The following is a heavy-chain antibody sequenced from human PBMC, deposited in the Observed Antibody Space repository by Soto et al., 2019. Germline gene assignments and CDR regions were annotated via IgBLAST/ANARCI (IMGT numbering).Heavy chain of an antibody. CDR2: INPNSGNI. D-gene: IGHD3-10*01. J-gene: IGHJ4*02. V-gene: IGHV1-8*01. CDR3: ARGRASGSYYLLDY. CDR1: GAPLTTFD. Sequence: RGSVKRSFKASGAPLTTFDINLVRQATGHGLEWMGWINPNSGNIGYAQRFQGRVTMSGDTAIRTAYMEVSSLRSDDTAVYYCARGRASGSYYLLDYWGQGTLVTGSS.